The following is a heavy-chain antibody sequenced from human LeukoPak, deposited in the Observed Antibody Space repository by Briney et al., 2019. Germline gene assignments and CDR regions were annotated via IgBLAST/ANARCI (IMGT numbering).Heavy chain of an antibody. CDR1: GFTFSNYC. J-gene: IGHJ4*02. V-gene: IGHV3-74*01. Sequence: PGGSLRLSCAVSGFTFSNYCMHWVRQAPGKGLVWVSRINGDGSDITYADPVKGRFTMSRDNPKNTLYLQMTRLRAEDTAVYYCVRTSEGGYFDYWGQGAVVTVSS. CDR3: VRTSEGGYFDY. D-gene: IGHD1-14*01. CDR2: INGDGSDI.